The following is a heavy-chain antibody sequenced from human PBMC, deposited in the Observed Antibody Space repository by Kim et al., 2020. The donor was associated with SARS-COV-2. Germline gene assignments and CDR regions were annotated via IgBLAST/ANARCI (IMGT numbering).Heavy chain of an antibody. D-gene: IGHD3-3*01. CDR2: ISAYNGNT. J-gene: IGHJ6*02. V-gene: IGHV1-18*01. CDR3: ARVGGITMFGVVIPNNYYYYGMDV. Sequence: ASVKVSCKASGYTFTSYGISWVRQAPGQGLEWMGWISAYNGNTNYAQKLQGRVTMTTDTSTSTAYMELRSLRSDDTAVDYCARVGGITMFGVVIPNNYYYYGMDVWGQGTTVTVAS. CDR1: GYTFTSYG.